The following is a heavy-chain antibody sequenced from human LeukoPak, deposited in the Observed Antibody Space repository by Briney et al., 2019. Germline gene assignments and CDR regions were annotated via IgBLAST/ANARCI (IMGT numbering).Heavy chain of an antibody. Sequence: GGSLRLSCAASGFTFSNYWMNWVRQAPGKGLEWVAYIKQDGSEKYYVDSVKGRFTISRDNTQHSLYLQMYSLSVEDTAVYYCARDLGSYFDYWGQGTLVTVSS. J-gene: IGHJ4*02. V-gene: IGHV3-7*01. CDR2: IKQDGSEK. CDR1: GFTFSNYW. CDR3: ARDLGSYFDY. D-gene: IGHD3-16*01.